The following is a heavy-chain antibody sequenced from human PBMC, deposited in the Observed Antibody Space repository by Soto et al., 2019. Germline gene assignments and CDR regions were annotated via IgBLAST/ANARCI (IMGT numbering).Heavy chain of an antibody. D-gene: IGHD5-18*01. J-gene: IGHJ4*02. CDR1: GGTMRSSLDY. V-gene: IGHV4-39*01. CDR3: ARGREDTAFVSLYYFDS. CDR2: ISNSGNT. Sequence: SAALSLTCTGSGGTMRSSLDYGSWQRQSPGKGLEWIGSISNSGNTYYNPSLRSRVTISVDTSKNQFSVNLGSVNAADTAVYYCARGREDTAFVSLYYFDSWGQGTLVTVSS.